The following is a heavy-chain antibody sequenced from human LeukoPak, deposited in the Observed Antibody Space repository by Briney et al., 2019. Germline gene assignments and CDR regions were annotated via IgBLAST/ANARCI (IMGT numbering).Heavy chain of an antibody. V-gene: IGHV4-34*01. J-gene: IGHJ6*03. CDR2: INHSGTT. CDR3: ARDGDRGIAASGYYMDV. D-gene: IGHD6-13*01. Sequence: PSETLSLTCAVYGESFSGYYWSWIRQPPGKGLEWIGEINHSGTTNYNPSLKSRVTISVDTSKNQFSLKLSSVTAADTAVYYCARDGDRGIAASGYYMDVWGKGTTVTVSS. CDR1: GESFSGYY.